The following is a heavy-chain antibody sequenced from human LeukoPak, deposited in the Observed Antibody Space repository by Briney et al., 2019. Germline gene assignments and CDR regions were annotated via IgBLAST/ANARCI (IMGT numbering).Heavy chain of an antibody. V-gene: IGHV7-4-1*02. CDR2: INTNTGNP. J-gene: IGHJ5*02. CDR3: ARATTPTYYYDSSGYHPPDT. CDR1: GYTFTSYA. Sequence: ASVKVSCKASGYTFTSYAMNWVRQAPGQGLEWMGWINTNTGNPTYAQGFTGRFVFSLDTSVSTAYLQISSLQAEDTAVYYCARATTPTYYYDSSGYHPPDTWGQGTLVTVSS. D-gene: IGHD3-22*01.